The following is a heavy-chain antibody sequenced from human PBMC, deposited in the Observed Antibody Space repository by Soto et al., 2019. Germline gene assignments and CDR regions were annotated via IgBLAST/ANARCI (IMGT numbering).Heavy chain of an antibody. J-gene: IGHJ4*02. CDR3: AKAFGGSGSYYRFDY. V-gene: IGHV3-9*01. CDR1: GFTFDDYA. Sequence: PGGSLRLSCAASGFTFDDYAMHWVRQAPGKGLEWVSGISWNSGSIGYADSVKGRFTISRDNAKNSLYLQMNSLRAEDTALYYCAKAFGGSGSYYRFDYWGQGTLVTVS. CDR2: ISWNSGSI. D-gene: IGHD3-10*01.